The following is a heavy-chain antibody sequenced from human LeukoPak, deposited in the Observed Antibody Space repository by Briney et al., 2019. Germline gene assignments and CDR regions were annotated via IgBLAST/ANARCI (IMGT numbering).Heavy chain of an antibody. Sequence: PSETLSLTCTVSGGSISSYYWSWIRQPPGKGLEWIGYISYSGSTNSNPSLKSRVTISVDTSKNQFSLKLSSVTAADTAVYYCARQPRGYSYGYHFVYWGQGTLVTVSS. CDR2: ISYSGST. CDR1: GGSISSYY. CDR3: ARQPRGYSYGYHFVY. V-gene: IGHV4-59*08. D-gene: IGHD5-18*01. J-gene: IGHJ4*02.